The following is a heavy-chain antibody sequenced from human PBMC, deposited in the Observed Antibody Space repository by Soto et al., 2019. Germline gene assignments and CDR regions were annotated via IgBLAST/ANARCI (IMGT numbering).Heavy chain of an antibody. CDR1: GGTFSSYA. CDR2: IIPIFGTA. V-gene: IGHV1-69*05. D-gene: IGHD6-19*01. J-gene: IGHJ5*02. CDR3: ASIRGSAVAGGNWFDP. Sequence: QVQLVQSGAEVKKPGSSVKVSCKASGGTFSSYAISWVRQAPGQGLEWMGGIIPIFGTANYAQKFQGRVTSTXXEXTXXAYMELSSLRSEETAVYYCASIRGSAVAGGNWFDPWGQGTLVTVSS.